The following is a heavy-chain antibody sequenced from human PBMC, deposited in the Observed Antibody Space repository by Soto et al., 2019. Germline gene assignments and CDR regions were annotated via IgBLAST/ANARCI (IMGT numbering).Heavy chain of an antibody. Sequence: SETLSLTCTFSVDSVSSGSYYCSWIRQPPWKGLEWIGYIYNSGSTNYNPSLKSRVTISVDTSKNHFSLRMSSVTAADTAVYYCARESDSGSYYFEYWGRGTLLNVSS. D-gene: IGHD3-10*01. V-gene: IGHV4-61*03. CDR2: IYNSGST. J-gene: IGHJ4*02. CDR1: VDSVSSGSYY. CDR3: ARESDSGSYYFEY.